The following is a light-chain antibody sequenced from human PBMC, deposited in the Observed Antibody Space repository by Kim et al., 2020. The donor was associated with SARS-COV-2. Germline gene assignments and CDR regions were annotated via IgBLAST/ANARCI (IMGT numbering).Light chain of an antibody. CDR2: AAS. Sequence: AIRMTQSPSSFSASTGDRVTITCRASQGISSYLAWYQQKPGKAPKLLIYAASTLQRGVPSRFSGSGSGTDFTLTISCLQSEDFATYYCQQYYSYPYTFGQGTKLEI. V-gene: IGKV1-8*01. CDR1: QGISSY. J-gene: IGKJ2*01. CDR3: QQYYSYPYT.